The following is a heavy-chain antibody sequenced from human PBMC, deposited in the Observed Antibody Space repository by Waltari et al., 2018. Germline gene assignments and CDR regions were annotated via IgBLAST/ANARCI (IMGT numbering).Heavy chain of an antibody. CDR2: IYYSGST. J-gene: IGHJ4*02. D-gene: IGHD4-17*01. V-gene: IGHV4-59*01. CDR3: ARGGVYGDSRPYYFDY. CDR1: GGSISSYY. Sequence: QVQLQESGPGLVKPSETLSLTRTVSGGSISSYYRRWIRQPPGKGLEWIGYIYYSGSTNYNPSLKSRVTISVDTSKNQFSLKLSSVTAADTAVYYCARGGVYGDSRPYYFDYWGQGTLVTVSS.